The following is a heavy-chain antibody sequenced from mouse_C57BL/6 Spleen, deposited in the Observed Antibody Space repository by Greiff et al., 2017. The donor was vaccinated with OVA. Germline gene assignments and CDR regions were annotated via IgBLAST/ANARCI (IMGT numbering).Heavy chain of an antibody. CDR1: GYTFTSYW. CDR3: AREGNYDYDVVYFDY. D-gene: IGHD2-4*01. J-gene: IGHJ2*01. Sequence: QVQLQQPGAELVKPGASVKLSCKASGYTFTSYWMHWVKQRPGQGLEWIGMIHPNSGSTNYNEKFKSKATLTVDKSSSTAYMQLSSLTSEDSAVYYGAREGNYDYDVVYFDYWGQGTTLTVSS. CDR2: IHPNSGST. V-gene: IGHV1-64*01.